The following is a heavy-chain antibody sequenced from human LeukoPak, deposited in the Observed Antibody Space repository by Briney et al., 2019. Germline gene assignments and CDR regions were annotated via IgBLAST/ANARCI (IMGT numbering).Heavy chain of an antibody. CDR2: INPNTGGT. J-gene: IGHJ5*02. V-gene: IGHV1-2*02. CDR3: ARPLRVTMIRGAAFRASSDFDP. Sequence: ASVKVSCKASGYTFSGYYIHWVRQAPGQGLEWMGWINPNTGGTKYAQRFQDRVTMTRDTSISTAYMEVSRLRYDDTAVYYCARPLRVTMIRGAAFRASSDFDPWGQGALVTVSS. D-gene: IGHD3-10*01. CDR1: GYTFSGYY.